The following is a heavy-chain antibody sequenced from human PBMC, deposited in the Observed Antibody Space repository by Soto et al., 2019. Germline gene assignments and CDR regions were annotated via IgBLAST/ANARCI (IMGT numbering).Heavy chain of an antibody. J-gene: IGHJ5*01. D-gene: IGHD1-20*01. CDR2: IYYIGRT. CDR1: GGSIGRSSYY. Sequence: ASETLSLTCTVSGGSIGRSSYYWGWIRQPPGKGLEWIGSIYYIGRTYYNPSLKSRVTISVDTSKNQFSLKLSSVTAADTAVYYCAAWYMDLNWSDSWGQGTLVTVSS. CDR3: AAWYMDLNWSDS. V-gene: IGHV4-39*01.